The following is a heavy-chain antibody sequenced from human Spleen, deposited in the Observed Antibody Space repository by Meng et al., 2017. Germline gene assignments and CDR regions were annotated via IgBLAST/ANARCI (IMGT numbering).Heavy chain of an antibody. Sequence: GESLKISCAASGFTFSSYRMHWVRQAPGKGLEWVAVIWFDGSNIYYRDSVKGRFTISRDNSKNTVDLQMNSLRGEDTAMYYCAREPYGSGMKIAFDLWGQGTMVTVSS. J-gene: IGHJ3*01. D-gene: IGHD3-10*01. CDR3: AREPYGSGMKIAFDL. CDR1: GFTFSSYR. V-gene: IGHV3-33*01. CDR2: IWFDGSNI.